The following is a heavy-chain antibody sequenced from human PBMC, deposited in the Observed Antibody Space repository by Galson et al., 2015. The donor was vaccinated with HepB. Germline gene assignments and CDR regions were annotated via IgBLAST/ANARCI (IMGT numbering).Heavy chain of an antibody. CDR2: ISFNSGSI. J-gene: IGHJ2*01. V-gene: IGHV3-9*01. CDR1: GFTFDDYA. D-gene: IGHD2-2*01. Sequence: SLRLSCAASGFTFDDYAMHWVRQVPGKGLEWVSGISFNSGSIDYADSVEGRFTISRDNAKTSLYLQMNSLRPEDTALYHCAKDTTLVVVPTGYFDLWGRGTLVTVST. CDR3: AKDTTLVVVPTGYFDL.